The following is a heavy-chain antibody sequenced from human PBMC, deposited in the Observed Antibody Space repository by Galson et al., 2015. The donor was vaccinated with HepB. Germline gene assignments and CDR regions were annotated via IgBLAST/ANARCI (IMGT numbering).Heavy chain of an antibody. V-gene: IGHV3-30-3*01. Sequence: SLRLSCAASGFTFSSYAMHWVRQAPGKGLERVAVISYDGSNKYYADSVKGRFTISRDNSKNTLYLQMNSLRAEDTAVYYCARDRWGGGDAFDIWGQGTMVTVSS. CDR1: GFTFSSYA. CDR2: ISYDGSNK. D-gene: IGHD3-16*01. J-gene: IGHJ3*02. CDR3: ARDRWGGGDAFDI.